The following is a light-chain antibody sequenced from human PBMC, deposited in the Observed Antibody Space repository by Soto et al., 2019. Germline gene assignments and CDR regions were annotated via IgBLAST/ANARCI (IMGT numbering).Light chain of an antibody. CDR2: LGS. CDR1: QSLLHSNGYNY. Sequence: DIVMTQSPLSLPVTPGEPASISCRSSQSLLHSNGYNYLDWYLQKPGQSPQLLIYLGSNRASGVPDRFSGSGSGTDFTLKISRVEAEDVGVYYCMQALQTLPITFGQGTDWRL. V-gene: IGKV2-28*01. J-gene: IGKJ5*01. CDR3: MQALQTLPIT.